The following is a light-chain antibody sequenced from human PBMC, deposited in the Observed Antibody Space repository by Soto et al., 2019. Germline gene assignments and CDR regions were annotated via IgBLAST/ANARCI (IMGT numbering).Light chain of an antibody. V-gene: IGKV1-39*01. CDR1: QSITNS. CDR2: AAS. J-gene: IGKJ2*01. Sequence: DLQMTQSPSSLSASVGDRVTITCRASQSITNSLNWYQQKPGKAPNLLIYAASSLQSGVPSRFSGSGSGTDFTLTISSLQPEDFATYYCQQSYSTPRTFGQGTKLEIK. CDR3: QQSYSTPRT.